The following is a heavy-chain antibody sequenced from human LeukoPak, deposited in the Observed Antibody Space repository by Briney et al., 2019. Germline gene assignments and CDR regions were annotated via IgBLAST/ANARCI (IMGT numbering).Heavy chain of an antibody. Sequence: GGSLRLSCAASGFTFSGSAMHWVRQASGKGLEWVGRIRSKANSYATAYAASVKGRFTISRDDSKNTAYLQMNSLKTEDTAVYXXXTPXXPLXFRAIPYYYGMDVWGQGTTVTVSS. CDR2: IRSKANSYAT. CDR3: XTPXXPLXFRAIPYYYGMDV. CDR1: GFTFSGSA. J-gene: IGHJ6*02. D-gene: IGHD2-2*02. V-gene: IGHV3-73*01.